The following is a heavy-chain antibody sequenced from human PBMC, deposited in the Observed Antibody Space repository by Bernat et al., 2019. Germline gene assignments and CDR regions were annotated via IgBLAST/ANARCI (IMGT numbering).Heavy chain of an antibody. CDR1: GFTFSSYG. V-gene: IGHV3-30*18. Sequence: QVQLVESGGGVVQPGRSLRLSCAASGFTFSSYGMHWVRQAPGKGLEWVAVISYDGSNTYYSDAVKGRFTISRDNSKNTLYLQMNSLRAEETAVYYCAKGKGAWFGELEYDYWGQGTLVTVSS. CDR3: AKGKGAWFGELEYDY. J-gene: IGHJ4*02. D-gene: IGHD3-10*01. CDR2: ISYDGSNT.